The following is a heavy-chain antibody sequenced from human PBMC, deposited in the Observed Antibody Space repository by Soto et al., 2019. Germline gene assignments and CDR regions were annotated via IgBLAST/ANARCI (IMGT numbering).Heavy chain of an antibody. V-gene: IGHV4-39*01. Sequence: SETLSLTCTVSGGSISGSSYYWGWIRQPPGKGLEWIGSIYYSGSTYYNPSLKSRVTISVDTSKNQFSLKLSSVTAADTAVYYCARHRDYYDSSGYYYPHTFDYWGQGTLVTVSS. CDR1: GGSISGSSYY. CDR2: IYYSGST. J-gene: IGHJ4*02. CDR3: ARHRDYYDSSGYYYPHTFDY. D-gene: IGHD3-22*01.